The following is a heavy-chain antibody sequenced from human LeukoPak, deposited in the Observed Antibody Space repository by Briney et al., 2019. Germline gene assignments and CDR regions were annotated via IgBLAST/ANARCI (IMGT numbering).Heavy chain of an antibody. J-gene: IGHJ4*02. D-gene: IGHD5-12*01. CDR1: GFTFSSYA. CDR2: ISYDGSNK. V-gene: IGHV3-30-3*01. CDR3: ARDRTRVDIVATDSGGFDY. Sequence: GGSLRLSCAASGFTFSSYAMHWVRQAPGKGLEWVAVISYDGSNKYYADPVKGRFTISRDNSKNTLYLQMNSLRAEDTAVYYCARDRTRVDIVATDSGGFDYWGQGTLVTVSS.